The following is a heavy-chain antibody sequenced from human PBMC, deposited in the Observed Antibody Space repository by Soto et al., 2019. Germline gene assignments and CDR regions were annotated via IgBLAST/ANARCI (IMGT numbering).Heavy chain of an antibody. V-gene: IGHV3-33*01. D-gene: IGHD3-3*01. J-gene: IGHJ6*03. Sequence: GGSLRLSCAASGFTFSSYGMHWVRQAPGKGLEWVAVIWYDGNKKYYVDSVKGRFTISRDNSKNTVYLQMNSLRAEDTAVYYCARDGILDFSSGYSFDYYYYYMDVWGKGTTVTVSS. CDR3: ARDGILDFSSGYSFDYYYYYMDV. CDR2: IWYDGNKK. CDR1: GFTFSSYG.